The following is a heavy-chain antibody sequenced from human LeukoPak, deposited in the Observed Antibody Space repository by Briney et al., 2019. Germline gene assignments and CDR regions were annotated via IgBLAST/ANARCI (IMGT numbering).Heavy chain of an antibody. D-gene: IGHD5-18*01. CDR1: GFTFSSYG. V-gene: IGHV3-30*02. CDR2: IRYDGSNK. Sequence: GGSLRLSCAASGFTFSSYGMHWVRQAPGKGLEWVAFIRYDGSNKYYADSVKGRFTISRDNSKNTLYLQMNSLRAEDTAVYYCAKEWRGIQLWLGIDAFDIWGQGTMVTASP. CDR3: AKEWRGIQLWLGIDAFDI. J-gene: IGHJ3*02.